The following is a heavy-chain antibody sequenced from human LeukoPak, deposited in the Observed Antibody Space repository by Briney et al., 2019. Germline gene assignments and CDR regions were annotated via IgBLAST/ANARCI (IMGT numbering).Heavy chain of an antibody. V-gene: IGHV3-13*05. J-gene: IGHJ4*02. CDR1: GFTFSSYD. CDR2: LGTAGDP. D-gene: IGHD6-19*01. Sequence: GGSLRLSCAASGFTFSSYDMHWVRQATGKGLEWVSALGTAGDPYYPGSVKGRFTISRENAKNSLYLQMNSLRAGDTAVYYCARAGPAYSSGWYEGEYYFDYWGQGTLVTVSS. CDR3: ARAGPAYSSGWYEGEYYFDY.